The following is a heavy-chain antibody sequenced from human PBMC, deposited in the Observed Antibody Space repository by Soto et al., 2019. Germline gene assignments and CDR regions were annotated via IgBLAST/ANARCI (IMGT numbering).Heavy chain of an antibody. CDR3: ARDFGTASYFDP. D-gene: IGHD5-18*01. CDR2: IYSSGTT. Sequence: SETRSLTCIVSDGSISSYYWNWIRQPAGKRLEWIGRIYSSGTTNYNPSLKSRVTMSVDASKNQFSLKLSSVTAADTAVYYCARDFGTASYFDPWGQGILVTVSS. J-gene: IGHJ5*02. CDR1: DGSISSYY. V-gene: IGHV4-4*07.